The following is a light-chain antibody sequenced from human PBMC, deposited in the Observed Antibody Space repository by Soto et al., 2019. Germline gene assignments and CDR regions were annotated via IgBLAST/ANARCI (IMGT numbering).Light chain of an antibody. Sequence: EIVMTQSPATLSVSPGERATLSCRASQSVSSNLAWYQQKPGQAPRLLIYGASTRATGIPERFSGSGSETEFTLTISSLQPEDFATYYCQQHGQWPITFGQGTRLEI. CDR1: QSVSSN. CDR3: QQHGQWPIT. J-gene: IGKJ5*01. CDR2: GAS. V-gene: IGKV3D-15*01.